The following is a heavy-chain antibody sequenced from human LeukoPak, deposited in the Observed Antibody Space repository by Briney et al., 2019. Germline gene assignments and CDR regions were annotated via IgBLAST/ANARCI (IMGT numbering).Heavy chain of an antibody. J-gene: IGHJ6*03. V-gene: IGHV1-2*02. CDR1: GYTFNGYY. CDR3: ARGPYYDFWSGYYRYYYYYYMDV. Sequence: ASVKVSCKSSGYTFNGYYMHWVRQAPGQGLEWMGWINPNNGGTKYAQNFQGRVTMTRDTSISTAYMELDRLRFDDTAVYYCARGPYYDFWSGYYRYYYYYYMDVWGKGTTVTVSS. CDR2: INPNNGGT. D-gene: IGHD3-3*01.